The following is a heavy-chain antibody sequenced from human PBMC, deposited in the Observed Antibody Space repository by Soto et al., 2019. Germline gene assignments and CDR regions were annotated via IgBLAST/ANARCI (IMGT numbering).Heavy chain of an antibody. D-gene: IGHD5-18*01. CDR3: ARASRYSYGYGQQLPPGWFDP. Sequence: GASVKVSSKASGGTFSSYAISWVRQPPGQGLEWMGGIIPIFGTANYAQKFQGRVTITADKSTSTAYMELSSLRSEDTAVYYCARASRYSYGYGQQLPPGWFDPWGQGTLVTVSS. V-gene: IGHV1-69*06. CDR1: GGTFSSYA. J-gene: IGHJ5*02. CDR2: IIPIFGTA.